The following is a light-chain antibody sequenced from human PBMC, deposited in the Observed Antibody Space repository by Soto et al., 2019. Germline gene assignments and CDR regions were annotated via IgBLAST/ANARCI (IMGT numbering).Light chain of an antibody. CDR3: QQYKSSRS. Sequence: DIQMTQSPSTLSASVGDRVSITCRASQTISSWLAWYQQKPGKAPKLLIYDASSLESGVPSRFIGSGSGTAFTLTISSLQPDDFATYYCQQYKSSRSFGQGTTVEIK. CDR1: QTISSW. CDR2: DAS. V-gene: IGKV1-5*01. J-gene: IGKJ1*01.